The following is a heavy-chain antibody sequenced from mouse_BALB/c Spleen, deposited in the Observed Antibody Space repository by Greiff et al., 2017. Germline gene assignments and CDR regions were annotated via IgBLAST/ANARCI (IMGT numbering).Heavy chain of an antibody. D-gene: IGHD2-4*01. CDR1: GFTFSSYT. J-gene: IGHJ4*01. Sequence: VQLKESGGGLVQPGGSLKLSCAASGFTFSSYTMSWVRQTPEKRLEWVAYISNGGGSTYYPDTVKGRFTISRDNAKNTLYLQMSSLKSEDTAMYYCARQYDYDDYAMDYWGQGTSVTVSS. CDR2: ISNGGGST. CDR3: ARQYDYDDYAMDY. V-gene: IGHV5-12-2*01.